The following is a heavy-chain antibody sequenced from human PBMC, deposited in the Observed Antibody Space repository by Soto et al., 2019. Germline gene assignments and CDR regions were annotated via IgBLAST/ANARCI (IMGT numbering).Heavy chain of an antibody. V-gene: IGHV3-23*01. D-gene: IGHD4-17*01. CDR3: AKAAIYGDYYFDY. Sequence: GGSLRLSCAASGFTFSSYAMSWVRQAPGKGLEWVSAISGSGDSTYYADSVKGRFTISRDNSKNTLYLQMNSLTAEDTAVYYCAKAAIYGDYYFDYWGQGTLVTVSS. CDR1: GFTFSSYA. CDR2: ISGSGDST. J-gene: IGHJ4*02.